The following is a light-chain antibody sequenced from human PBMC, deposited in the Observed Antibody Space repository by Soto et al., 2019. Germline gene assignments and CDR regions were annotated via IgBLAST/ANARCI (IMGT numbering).Light chain of an antibody. CDR3: SSYTSRNTLA. J-gene: IGLJ2*01. V-gene: IGLV2-14*01. CDR1: SSDVGGYNF. Sequence: QSVLTQPASVSGSPGQSITISCTGTSSDVGGYNFVSWYQQHPGKAPKLMIYEVTDRPSGVSNRFSGSKSGSTASLTISGLQAVDEADYYCSSYTSRNTLAFGGGTKLTVL. CDR2: EVT.